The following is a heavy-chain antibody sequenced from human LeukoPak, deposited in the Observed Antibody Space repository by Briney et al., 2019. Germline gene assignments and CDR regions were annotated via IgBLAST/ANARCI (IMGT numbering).Heavy chain of an antibody. CDR1: GFTFSNYA. J-gene: IGHJ4*02. Sequence: GGSLRLSCAGSGFTFSNYAMTWARQAPGKGLEWVAVIWYDGSNKYYADSVKGRFTISRDNSKNTLYLQMNSLRAEDTAVYYCARADSSGYYLDYWGQGTLVTVSS. D-gene: IGHD3-22*01. V-gene: IGHV3-33*08. CDR3: ARADSSGYYLDY. CDR2: IWYDGSNK.